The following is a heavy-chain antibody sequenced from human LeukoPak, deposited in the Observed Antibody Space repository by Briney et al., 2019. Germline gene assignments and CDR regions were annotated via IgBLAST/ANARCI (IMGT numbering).Heavy chain of an antibody. J-gene: IGHJ4*02. CDR1: GGSISSSSYY. D-gene: IGHD6-13*01. Sequence: KTSETLSLTCTVSGGSISSSSYYWGWIRQPPGKGLEWIGSIYYSGSTYYNPSLKSRVTILVDTSKNQVSLKLSSVTAADTAVYFCARDLKPPGYSSSWYSWDPDYWGQGTLVTVSS. V-gene: IGHV4-39*07. CDR3: ARDLKPPGYSSSWYSWDPDY. CDR2: IYYSGST.